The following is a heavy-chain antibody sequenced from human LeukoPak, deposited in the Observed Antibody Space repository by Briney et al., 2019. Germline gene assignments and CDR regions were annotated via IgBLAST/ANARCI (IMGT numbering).Heavy chain of an antibody. CDR1: GFIFSSYW. D-gene: IGHD2-15*01. CDR3: ARARSGFTRGIGTNYFDY. Sequence: PGGSLRLSCAASGFIFSSYWMSWVRQAPGKGLEWVANMKQDGSEKYYADSVKGRFTISRDNAKNLLYLQMNSLRAEDTAVYYCARARSGFTRGIGTNYFDYWGQGTLVTVSP. CDR2: MKQDGSEK. J-gene: IGHJ4*02. V-gene: IGHV3-7*01.